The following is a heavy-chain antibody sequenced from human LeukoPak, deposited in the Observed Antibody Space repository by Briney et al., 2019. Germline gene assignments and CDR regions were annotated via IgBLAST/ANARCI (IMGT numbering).Heavy chain of an antibody. CDR2: IQYDGSNK. CDR3: AKEGLRGFDY. D-gene: IGHD4-17*01. Sequence: PGGSLRLSCAASGFTFSNYGMHWVRQAPGKGLEWVAFIQYDGSNKYYADSVKGRFTISRDNSKNTLYLQMNSLRAEDTAVYYCAKEGLRGFDYWGQGTLVTVSS. V-gene: IGHV3-30*02. J-gene: IGHJ4*02. CDR1: GFTFSNYG.